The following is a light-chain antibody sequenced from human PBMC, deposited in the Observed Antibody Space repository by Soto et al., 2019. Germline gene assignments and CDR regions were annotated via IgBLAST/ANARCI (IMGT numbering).Light chain of an antibody. CDR2: GAS. CDR1: QSVGRNY. CDR3: QKYATSPIT. V-gene: IGKV3-20*01. J-gene: IGKJ5*01. Sequence: ENVLTQSPGTLSLSPGERATLSCRASQSVGRNYLAWFQQKSGQGPRLVIYGASSRAAGIPDMLSGSGSGTVCTLPISRLDPEDFAVYYCQKYATSPITFGQGTRLQI.